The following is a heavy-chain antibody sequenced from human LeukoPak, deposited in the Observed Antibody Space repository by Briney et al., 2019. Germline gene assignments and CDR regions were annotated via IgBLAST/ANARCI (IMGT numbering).Heavy chain of an antibody. D-gene: IGHD3-10*01. J-gene: IGHJ3*02. CDR1: GFSVSSNY. CDR3: ARPPGRTGAFDI. CDR2: IYSVGTT. V-gene: IGHV3-53*01. Sequence: GGSLRLSCAASGFSVSSNYMSWVRQAPEKGLEWVSVIYSVGTTYYADSVKGRFTISRDNSKNTLYLQMNSLRAEDTAVYYCARPPGRTGAFDIWGQGTMVTVSS.